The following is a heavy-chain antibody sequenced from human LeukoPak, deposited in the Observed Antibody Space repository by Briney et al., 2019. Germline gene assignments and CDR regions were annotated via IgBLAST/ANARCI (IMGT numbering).Heavy chain of an antibody. Sequence: SETLSLTCTVSGGSISSSSYYWGWIRQPPGKGLEWIGSIHYGGSTYYNPSLKSRVTISVDTSKNQFFLKLNSVTAADTAVYYCARGSIAVAGTLEIWGQGTLVTVSS. D-gene: IGHD6-19*01. CDR1: GGSISSSSYY. J-gene: IGHJ4*02. CDR2: IHYGGST. V-gene: IGHV4-39*07. CDR3: ARGSIAVAGTLEI.